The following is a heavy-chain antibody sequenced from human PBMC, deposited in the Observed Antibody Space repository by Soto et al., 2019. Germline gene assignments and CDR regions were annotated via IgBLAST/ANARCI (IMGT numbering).Heavy chain of an antibody. CDR1: RGSVSSGGYY. CDR2: IYYNGIT. J-gene: IGHJ4*02. CDR3: ARARFYGSERTVFDF. Sequence: QVQLQESGPGLVKPSQTLSLTCTVSRGSVSSGGYYWSWIRQHPGKGLEWIGYIYYNGITDYNPSLKSRPIISVYTSKNQFSLMQSSVTAADTAVYYCARARFYGSERTVFDFWGQGTLVTVSS. V-gene: IGHV4-31*03. D-gene: IGHD3-10*01.